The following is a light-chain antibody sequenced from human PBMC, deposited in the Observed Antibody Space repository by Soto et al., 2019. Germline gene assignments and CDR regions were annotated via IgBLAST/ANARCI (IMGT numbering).Light chain of an antibody. J-gene: IGKJ4*01. V-gene: IGKV1-9*01. CDR2: AAS. Sequence: QLTQSPSSLSASVGDSVTIACRASQGISTYLAWYQQKPWKAPKLLIYAASTLQSGVPSRFSGSGSGTDFTLTISSLQPDDFATYYCQQVINLPSFGGGTKVDI. CDR1: QGISTY. CDR3: QQVINLPS.